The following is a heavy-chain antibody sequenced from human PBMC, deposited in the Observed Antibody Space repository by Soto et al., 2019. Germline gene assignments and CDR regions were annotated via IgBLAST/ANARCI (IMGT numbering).Heavy chain of an antibody. CDR2: ISGSGGST. CDR1: GFTFSSYA. D-gene: IGHD6-19*01. Sequence: GGSLRLSCAASGFTFSSYAMSWVRQAPGKGLEWVSAISGSGGSTYYADSVKGRFTISRDNSKNTLHLQMNSLRAEDTAVYYCAKDPTRIAVAQGFDPWGQGTLVTAPQ. CDR3: AKDPTRIAVAQGFDP. V-gene: IGHV3-23*01. J-gene: IGHJ5*02.